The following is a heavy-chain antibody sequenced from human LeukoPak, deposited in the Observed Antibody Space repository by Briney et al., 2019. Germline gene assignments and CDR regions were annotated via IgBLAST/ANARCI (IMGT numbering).Heavy chain of an antibody. CDR2: IYYSGST. CDR1: GGSISSYY. Sequence: SETLSLTCTVSGGSISSYYWSWIRQPPGKGLEWIGYIYYSGSTNYNPSLKSRVTISVDTSKNQFSLKLSSVTAADTAAYYCAREKGDAFDIWGQGTMVTVSS. V-gene: IGHV4-59*01. J-gene: IGHJ3*02. CDR3: AREKGDAFDI.